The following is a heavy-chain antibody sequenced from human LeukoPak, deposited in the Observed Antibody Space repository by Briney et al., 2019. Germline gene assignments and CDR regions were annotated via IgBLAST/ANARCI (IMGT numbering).Heavy chain of an antibody. CDR2: IGPVGDSP. D-gene: IGHD3-9*01. J-gene: IGHJ6*02. CDR3: AKDSAPRYTYYYYGMDV. V-gene: IGHV3-23*01. Sequence: GGSLRLSCAASGFNFRDAAMTWVRQAPGKGLEWVSLIGPVGDSPFYADSVKGRFTISRDNSKNTLYLQMSSLRAEDTAVYYCAKDSAPRYTYYYYGMDVWGQGTTVTVSS. CDR1: GFNFRDAA.